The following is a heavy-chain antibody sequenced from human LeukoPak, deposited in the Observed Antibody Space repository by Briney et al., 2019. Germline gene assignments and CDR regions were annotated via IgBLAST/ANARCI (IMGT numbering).Heavy chain of an antibody. CDR3: AKGSYDFYYYGMDV. CDR1: GFTFDDYA. Sequence: GGSLRLSCAASGFTFDDYAMHWARQAPGKGLEWVSGISWNSGSIGYADSVKGRFTISRDNAKNSLYLQMNSLRAEDTALYYCAKGSYDFYYYGMDVWGQGTTVTVSS. CDR2: ISWNSGSI. J-gene: IGHJ6*02. D-gene: IGHD3-3*01. V-gene: IGHV3-9*01.